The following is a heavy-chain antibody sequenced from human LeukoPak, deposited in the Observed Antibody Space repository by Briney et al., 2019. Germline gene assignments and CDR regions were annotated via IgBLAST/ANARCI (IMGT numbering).Heavy chain of an antibody. CDR2: IYYRGST. D-gene: IGHD3-22*01. V-gene: IGHV4-59*01. CDR1: GGSISSYY. Sequence: SETLSLTCTVSGGSISSYYWSWIRQPPGKGREWIGYIYYRGSTNYNPSLKSRVTISVDTSKNQFSLKLSSVTAEDTAVYYCARLYDSSGYYYDYYYYYMDVWGKGTTVTVSS. CDR3: ARLYDSSGYYYDYYYYYMDV. J-gene: IGHJ6*03.